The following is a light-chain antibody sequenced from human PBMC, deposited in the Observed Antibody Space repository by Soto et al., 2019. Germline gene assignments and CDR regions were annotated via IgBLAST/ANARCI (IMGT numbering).Light chain of an antibody. V-gene: IGLV2-14*01. CDR1: TSDVGGYNY. CDR3: SSYTSSSTLRV. Sequence: QSVLTQPASVSGSPGQSITISCTGTTSDVGGYNYVSWYQQDPGKAPKLIIYDVTNRPSGVSNRFSGSKSGNTASLTISGLQAEDEADYYCSSYTSSSTLRVFGGGTQLTVL. J-gene: IGLJ2*01. CDR2: DVT.